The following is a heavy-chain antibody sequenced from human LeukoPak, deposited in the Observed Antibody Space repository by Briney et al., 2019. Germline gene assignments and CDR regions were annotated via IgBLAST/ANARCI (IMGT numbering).Heavy chain of an antibody. D-gene: IGHD3-22*01. CDR2: IYREDRPR. V-gene: IGHV3-48*03. CDR1: GFTFSSSE. CDR3: AREDSRDALDI. Sequence: GGSLRLSCEGSGFTFSSSEMNWVRQAPGKGLEWLSYIYREDRPRYYADSVKGRFTISRDDARNSLYLQMSSLRAEDTAVYYCAREDSRDALDIWGRGTLVTVSS. J-gene: IGHJ3*02.